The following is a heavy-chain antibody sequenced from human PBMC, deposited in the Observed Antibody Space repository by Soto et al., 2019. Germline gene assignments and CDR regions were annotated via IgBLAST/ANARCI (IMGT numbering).Heavy chain of an antibody. V-gene: IGHV5-51*01. CDR1: GYSFTSYW. J-gene: IGHJ6*02. CDR2: IYPRDSDT. Sequence: PGESLKISCTGSGYSFTSYWIGWVRQMPGKGLEWMGIIYPRDSDTRYSPSFQGQVTISADKSISTAYLQWSSLKASDTAMYYCARPDCSGGSCYGGMDVWGQGTTVTVSS. D-gene: IGHD2-15*01. CDR3: ARPDCSGGSCYGGMDV.